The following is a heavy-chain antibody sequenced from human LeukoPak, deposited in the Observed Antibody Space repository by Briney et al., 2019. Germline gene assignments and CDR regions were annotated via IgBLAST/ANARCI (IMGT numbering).Heavy chain of an antibody. CDR2: ISSSSSYI. D-gene: IGHD3-9*01. V-gene: IGHV3-21*01. CDR1: GFTFSSYS. CDR3: ARDPNLTGYRRLPEGFDY. J-gene: IGHJ4*02. Sequence: GGSLRLSCAASGFTFSSYSMNWVRQAPGKGLEWVSSISSSSSYIYYADSVKGRFTISRDNAKNSLYLQMNSLRPEDTAVYYCARDPNLTGYRRLPEGFDYWGQGTLVTVSS.